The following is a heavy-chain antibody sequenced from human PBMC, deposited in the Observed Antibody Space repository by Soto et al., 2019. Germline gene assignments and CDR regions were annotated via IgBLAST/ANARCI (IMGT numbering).Heavy chain of an antibody. CDR3: ARGGAVAGTYYYYYGMDV. CDR2: MNPNSGNT. D-gene: IGHD6-19*01. V-gene: IGHV1-8*01. Sequence: VASVKVSCKASGYTFTSYDINWVRQATGQGLEWMGWMNPNSGNTGYAQKFQGRVTMTRNTSISTAYMELSSLRSEDTAVYYCARGGAVAGTYYYYYGMDVWGQGTTVT. CDR1: GYTFTSYD. J-gene: IGHJ6*02.